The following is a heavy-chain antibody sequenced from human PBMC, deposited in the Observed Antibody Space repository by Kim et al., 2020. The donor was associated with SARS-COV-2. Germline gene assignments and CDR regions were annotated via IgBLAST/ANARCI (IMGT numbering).Heavy chain of an antibody. CDR2: IYYSGST. CDR1: GGSISSSSYY. J-gene: IGHJ4*02. D-gene: IGHD2-2*01. V-gene: IGHV4-39*01. Sequence: SETLSFTCTVSGGSISSSSYYWGWIRQPPGKGLEWIGSIYYSGSTYYNPSLKSRVTISVDTSKNQFSLKLSSVTAADTAVYYCARTSRSTSDYWGQGTLVTVSS. CDR3: ARTSRSTSDY.